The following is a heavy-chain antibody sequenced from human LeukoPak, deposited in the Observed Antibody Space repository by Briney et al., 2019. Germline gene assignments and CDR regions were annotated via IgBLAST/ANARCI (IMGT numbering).Heavy chain of an antibody. CDR2: IFYSGNT. J-gene: IGHJ4*02. CDR3: ARHRSKWLQSSFDY. CDR1: GGSINSSSYY. V-gene: IGHV4-39*01. Sequence: SETLSLTCTVSGGSINSSSYYGGWIRQPPGKGLEWIGSIFYSGNTYDNPSLKSLVTISLDTSKKQFSLKLNSVTAADTLVYFCARHRSKWLQSSFDYWGKGTLVTVSS. D-gene: IGHD5-24*01.